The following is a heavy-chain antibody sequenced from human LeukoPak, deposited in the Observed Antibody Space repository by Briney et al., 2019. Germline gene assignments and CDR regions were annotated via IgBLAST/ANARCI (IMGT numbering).Heavy chain of an antibody. CDR3: ARSYDYVWGNYRYDFDY. J-gene: IGHJ4*02. V-gene: IGHV3-21*01. CDR1: GFTFSSYG. D-gene: IGHD3-16*02. CDR2: ISSSSSYI. Sequence: PGRSLRLSCAASGFTFSSYGMHWVRQAPGKGLEWVSSISSSSSYIYYTDSVKGRFTVSRDNAKNSLYLQMNSLRAEDTAVYYCARSYDYVWGNYRYDFDYWGQGTLVTVSS.